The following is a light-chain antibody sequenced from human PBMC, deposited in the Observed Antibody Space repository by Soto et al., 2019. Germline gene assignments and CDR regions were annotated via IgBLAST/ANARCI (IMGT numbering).Light chain of an antibody. Sequence: IVTSQSQGTRSVPAGESATLSCRSSQSVSSDLAWYQQKPGQAPRLLIYYTSTRATGFPARFSGGGSGTEFTLTIISLQSEDSVFYYCQLYTKRPITSGQGTRLEI. V-gene: IGKV3-15*01. J-gene: IGKJ5*01. CDR1: QSVSSD. CDR2: YTS. CDR3: QLYTKRPIT.